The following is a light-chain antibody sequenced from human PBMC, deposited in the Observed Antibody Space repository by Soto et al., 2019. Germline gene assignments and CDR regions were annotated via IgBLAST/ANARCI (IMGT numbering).Light chain of an antibody. CDR3: QQYRNWPPWT. V-gene: IGKV3-15*01. Sequence: EIVMTQAPATPAVSPGDTATLSWRASQSLGGNLAWYQQKPGQAPRLLIFRASSRATGVPARFSASGSGTEFTLTISGLQSQDFAVYYCQQYRNWPPWTFGPGTKVDIK. CDR2: RAS. J-gene: IGKJ1*01. CDR1: QSLGGN.